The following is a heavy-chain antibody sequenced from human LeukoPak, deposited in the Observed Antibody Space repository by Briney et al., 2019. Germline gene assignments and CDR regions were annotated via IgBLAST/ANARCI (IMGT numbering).Heavy chain of an antibody. V-gene: IGHV3-23*01. D-gene: IGHD3-10*01. CDR3: ASSLWFGELFGPRFPDY. Sequence: SLTLSFAASGFTLSSYAMSEVRPPPSRGLAGVSAISDSGGSSYYADSVKGRFTISRDNSKNTLYLQMNSLRAEDTAVYYCASSLWFGELFGPRFPDYWGQGTLVTVSS. CDR1: GFTLSSYA. J-gene: IGHJ4*02. CDR2: ISDSGGSS.